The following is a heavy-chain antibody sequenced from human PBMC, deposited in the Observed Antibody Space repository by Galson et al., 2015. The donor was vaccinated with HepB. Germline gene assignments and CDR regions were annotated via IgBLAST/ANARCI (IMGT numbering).Heavy chain of an antibody. D-gene: IGHD3-3*01. CDR1: GFTVSSNY. CDR2: IYSGGST. Sequence: SLRLSCAASGFTVSSNYMSWVRQAPGKGLEWVSVIYSGGSTYYADSVKGRFTISRDNSKNTLYLQMNSLRAEDTAVYYCARGGNYDFWSGYGFYGMDVWGQGTTVTVSS. CDR3: ARGGNYDFWSGYGFYGMDV. V-gene: IGHV3-53*01. J-gene: IGHJ6*02.